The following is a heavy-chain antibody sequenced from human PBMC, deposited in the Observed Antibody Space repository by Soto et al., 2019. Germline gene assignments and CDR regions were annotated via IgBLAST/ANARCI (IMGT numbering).Heavy chain of an antibody. D-gene: IGHD2-15*01. Sequence: GGSLRLSCAASGFTFSSYAMSWVRQAPGKGLEWVSAISGSGGSTYYADSVKGRFTISRDNSKNTLYLQMNSLRAEDTAVYYCAKKNCSGGSCYSPGMDVWGQGTTVTVSS. V-gene: IGHV3-23*01. CDR2: ISGSGGST. CDR3: AKKNCSGGSCYSPGMDV. CDR1: GFTFSSYA. J-gene: IGHJ6*02.